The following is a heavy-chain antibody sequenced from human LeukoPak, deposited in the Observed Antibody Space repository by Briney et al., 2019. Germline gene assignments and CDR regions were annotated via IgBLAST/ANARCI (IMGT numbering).Heavy chain of an antibody. CDR1: GGSFSGYY. CDR2: INHSGST. CDR3: ARERFSSGWYTQYNWFDP. J-gene: IGHJ5*02. Sequence: SETLSLTCAVYGGSFSGYYWSWIRQPPGKGLEWIGEINHSGSTHYNPSLKSRVTISVDTSKNQFSLKLSSVTAADTAVYYCARERFSSGWYTQYNWFDPWGQGTLVTVSS. D-gene: IGHD6-19*01. V-gene: IGHV4-34*01.